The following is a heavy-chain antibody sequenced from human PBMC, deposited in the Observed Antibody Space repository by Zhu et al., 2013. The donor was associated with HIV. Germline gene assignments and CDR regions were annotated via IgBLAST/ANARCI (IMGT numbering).Heavy chain of an antibody. CDR3: ASYSGYDTYYYYYGMDV. D-gene: IGHD5-12*01. Sequence: QVQLVQSGAEVKKPGSSVKVSCKASGGTFSSYAISWVRQAPGQGLEWMGGIIPIFGTANYAQKFQGRVTITADKSTSTAYMELSSLRSEDTAVYYCASYSGYDTYYYYYGMDVWGQGTTVTVSS. CDR2: IIPIFGTA. V-gene: IGHV1-69*06. J-gene: IGHJ6*02. CDR1: GGTFSSYA.